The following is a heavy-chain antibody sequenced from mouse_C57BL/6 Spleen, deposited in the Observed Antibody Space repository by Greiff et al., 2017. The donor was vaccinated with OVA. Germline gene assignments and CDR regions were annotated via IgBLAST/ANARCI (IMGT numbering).Heavy chain of an antibody. Sequence: EADGGLVQPKGSLKLSCAASGFTFNTYAMHWVRQAPGKGLEWVARIRSKSSNYATYYADSVKDRFTISRDDSQSMLYLQMNNMKTEDTAMYYCVREGYSNFHYYAMDYWGQETSVTVSS. V-gene: IGHV10-3*01. CDR3: VREGYSNFHYYAMDY. CDR1: GFTFNTYA. CDR2: IRSKSSNYAT. D-gene: IGHD2-5*01. J-gene: IGHJ4*01.